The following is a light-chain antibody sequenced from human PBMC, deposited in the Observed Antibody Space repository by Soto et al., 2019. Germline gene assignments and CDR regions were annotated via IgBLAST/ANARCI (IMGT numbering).Light chain of an antibody. CDR1: SSNIGSNS. Sequence: QPVLTQPPSASGTPGQRLTISCSGSSSNIGSNSVYWYQHLPGTAPKLLVSGDNQRPAGVPDRFSGSKSGTSASLAISGLQSEDEADYYCATRDGSLHVWLFGGGTKLTVL. J-gene: IGLJ3*02. CDR3: ATRDGSLHVWL. V-gene: IGLV1-44*01. CDR2: GDN.